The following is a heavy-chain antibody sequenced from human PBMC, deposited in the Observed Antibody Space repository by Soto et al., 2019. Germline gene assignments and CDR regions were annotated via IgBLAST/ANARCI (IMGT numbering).Heavy chain of an antibody. Sequence: QVQLVQSGAEVKKPGSSVKVSCKASGDTFTIFAFSWVRQAPGQGLEWMGGIIPTIGTTNYAQRFQGRITITGDESTGTAYMELSSLKFEDTAVYYCARDLGSGYDPGDYWGQGTLVTVSP. D-gene: IGHD5-12*01. J-gene: IGHJ4*02. CDR3: ARDLGSGYDPGDY. CDR2: IIPTIGTT. V-gene: IGHV1-69*12. CDR1: GDTFTIFA.